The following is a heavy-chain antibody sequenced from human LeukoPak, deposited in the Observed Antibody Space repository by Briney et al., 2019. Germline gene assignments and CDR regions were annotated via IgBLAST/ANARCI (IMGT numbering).Heavy chain of an antibody. CDR1: GFTLSSDS. CDR3: ARVERRGMEDY. V-gene: IGHV3-48*02. J-gene: IGHJ4*02. CDR2: ISPSGSTI. Sequence: VRSLRLSSAASGFTLSSDSMNSVCQGPGEREEWVSYISPSGSTIYCAGSLKGRFTISRDNAKKSLYLEMNSLRDEDTAVYYCARVERRGMEDYWGQGTPVTVSS. D-gene: IGHD3-16*01.